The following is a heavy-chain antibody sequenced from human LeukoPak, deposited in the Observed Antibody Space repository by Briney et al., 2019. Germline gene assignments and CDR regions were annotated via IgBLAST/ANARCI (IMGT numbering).Heavy chain of an antibody. CDR3: ARSYSSSWYAQYYFDY. CDR1: GYTFTSYD. D-gene: IGHD6-13*01. J-gene: IGHJ4*02. CDR2: MNPNSGNT. Sequence: ASVKVSCKASGYTFTSYDINWVRQATGQGLEWMGWMNPNSGNTGYALKFQGRVTITRNTSISTAYMELSSLRSEDTAVYYCARSYSSSWYAQYYFDYWGQGILVTVSS. V-gene: IGHV1-8*03.